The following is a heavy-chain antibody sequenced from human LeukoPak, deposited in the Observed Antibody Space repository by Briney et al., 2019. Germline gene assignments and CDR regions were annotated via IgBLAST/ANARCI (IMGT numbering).Heavy chain of an antibody. D-gene: IGHD2-2*01. CDR1: GYTFTGYY. V-gene: IGHV1-2*02. J-gene: IGHJ3*02. CDR3: ARASGVVPAANDAFDI. Sequence: ASVNVSCKASGYTFTGYYMHWVRQAPGQGLEWMGWINPNSGGTNYAQKFQGRVTMTRDTSISTAYMELSRLRSDDTAVYYCARASGVVPAANDAFDIWGQGTMVTVSS. CDR2: INPNSGGT.